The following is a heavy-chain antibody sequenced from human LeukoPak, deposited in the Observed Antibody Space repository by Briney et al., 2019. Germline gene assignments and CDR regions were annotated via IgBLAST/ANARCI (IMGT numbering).Heavy chain of an antibody. V-gene: IGHV4-59*08. CDR2: IYYSGST. Sequence: SETLSLTCTVSGGSISSYYWSWIRQPPGKGLEWIGYIYYSGSTNYNPSLKSRVTISVDTTKNQFSLKLSSVTAADTAVYYCARRGTRQWSYYFDYWGQGTLVTVSS. CDR3: ARRGTRQWSYYFDY. CDR1: GGSISSYY. J-gene: IGHJ4*02. D-gene: IGHD1-14*01.